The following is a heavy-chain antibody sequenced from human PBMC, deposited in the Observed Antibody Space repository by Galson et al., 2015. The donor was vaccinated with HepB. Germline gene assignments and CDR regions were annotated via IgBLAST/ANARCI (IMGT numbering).Heavy chain of an antibody. CDR3: ARVGYDILTPPMDV. V-gene: IGHV1-8*01. CDR1: GYTFTSYD. J-gene: IGHJ6*03. D-gene: IGHD3-9*01. CDR2: MNPNSGNT. Sequence: SVKVSCKASGYTFTSYDINWVRQATEQGLEWMGWMNPNSGNTGYAQKFQGRVTMTRNTSISTAYMELSSLRSEDTAVYYCARVGYDILTPPMDVWGKGTTVTVSS.